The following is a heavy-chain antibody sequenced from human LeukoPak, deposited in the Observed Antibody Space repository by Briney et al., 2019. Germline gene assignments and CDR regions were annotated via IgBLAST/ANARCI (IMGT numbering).Heavy chain of an antibody. CDR3: ASCNDSSGYFAY. CDR2: VNTNTGNP. J-gene: IGHJ4*02. V-gene: IGHV7-4-1*02. D-gene: IGHD3-22*01. CDR1: GYTFTDYA. Sequence: GASVKVSCKPSGYTFTDYAINWVRQAPGQGLEYMGWVNTNTGNPTYAQGFTGRFVFSSDSSVSTAYLQITSLKADDSAIYFCASCNDSSGYFAYWGQGTLATVSS.